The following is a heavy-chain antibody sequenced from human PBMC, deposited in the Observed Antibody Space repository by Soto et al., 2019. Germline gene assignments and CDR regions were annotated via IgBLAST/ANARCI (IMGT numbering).Heavy chain of an antibody. V-gene: IGHV3-11*01. Sequence: VQLVESGGGLVKPGGSLRLSCAASGFTFSNYYMSWIRQAPGKGLEWVSYISSSGSTIYYADSVKGRFTISRDNAKNSVDLQMNSLRAEDTAVYYGARVGGYCSGGSCYSENDYYMDVWGKGTTVTVAS. J-gene: IGHJ6*03. CDR1: GFTFSNYY. CDR2: ISSSGSTI. D-gene: IGHD2-15*01. CDR3: ARVGGYCSGGSCYSENDYYMDV.